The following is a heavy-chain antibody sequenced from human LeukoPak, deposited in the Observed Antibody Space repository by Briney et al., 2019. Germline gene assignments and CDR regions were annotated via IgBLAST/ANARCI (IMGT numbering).Heavy chain of an antibody. CDR3: ARHYYSAPFDY. CDR1: GASISSYY. Sequence: SETLSPTCTVSGASISSYYWSWIRQPPGKGLEWIGYIDYSGSTNYNPSLKSRVIISVDTSKTQFSLKLSSVTAADTAVYYCARHYYSAPFDYWGQGTLVTVSS. V-gene: IGHV4-59*01. CDR2: IDYSGST. D-gene: IGHD3-10*01. J-gene: IGHJ4*02.